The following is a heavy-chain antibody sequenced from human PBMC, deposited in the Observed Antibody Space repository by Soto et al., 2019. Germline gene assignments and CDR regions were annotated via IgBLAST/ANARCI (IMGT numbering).Heavy chain of an antibody. CDR1: GFPFGLTD. Sequence: PEGWLRLSCAPYGFPFGLTDMSWVRQAPGKGLEWVSTIDGSGGATHYADSVKGRFTISRDDSKNTVFLQMSSLRADDTAVYYCAKYSGWFNAWGQGTLVTVCS. V-gene: IGHV3-23*01. D-gene: IGHD1-1*01. CDR2: IDGSGGAT. CDR3: AKYSGWFNA. J-gene: IGHJ5*02.